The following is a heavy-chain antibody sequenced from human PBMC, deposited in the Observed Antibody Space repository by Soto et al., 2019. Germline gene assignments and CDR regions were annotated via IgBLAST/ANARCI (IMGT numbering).Heavy chain of an antibody. CDR2: ISAYNGNT. V-gene: IGHV1-18*01. CDR1: GYTLASYG. CDR3: ARDRWAPTYYDFWSGYYPYYYGMDV. Sequence: ASVKVSCKASGYTLASYGISWVRQAPGQGLEWMGWISAYNGNTNYAQKLQGRVTMTTDTSTSTAYMELRSLRSDDTAVYYCARDRWAPTYYDFWSGYYPYYYGMDVWGQGTTVTVSS. J-gene: IGHJ6*02. D-gene: IGHD3-3*01.